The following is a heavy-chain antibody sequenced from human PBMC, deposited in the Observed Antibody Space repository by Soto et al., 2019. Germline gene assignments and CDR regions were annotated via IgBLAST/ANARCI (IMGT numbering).Heavy chain of an antibody. CDR2: IYYSGST. CDR3: ARRYGTGFDY. D-gene: IGHD4-17*01. CDR1: GGSISSYY. Sequence: PSETLSLTCTVSGGSISSYYWSCIRQPPGKGLEWIGYIYYSGSTNYNPSLKSRVTISVDTSKNQFSLKLSSVTAADTAVYYCARRYGTGFDYWGQGTLVTVSS. J-gene: IGHJ4*02. V-gene: IGHV4-59*08.